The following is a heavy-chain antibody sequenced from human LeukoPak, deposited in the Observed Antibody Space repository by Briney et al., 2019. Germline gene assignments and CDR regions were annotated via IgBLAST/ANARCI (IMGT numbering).Heavy chain of an antibody. CDR1: GFTFSSYN. CDR2: IDSSSRYI. V-gene: IGHV3-21*01. J-gene: IGHJ4*02. CDR3: ARVGGHCTSTSCPPPDY. D-gene: IGHD2-2*01. Sequence: GGSLRLSCAASGFTFSSYNMDWVRQAPGKGLEWVSFIDSSSRYIYQADSVKGRFTISRDNAKSSVFLQMNSLRAEDTAVYYCARVGGHCTSTSCPPPDYWGQRTLVTVSS.